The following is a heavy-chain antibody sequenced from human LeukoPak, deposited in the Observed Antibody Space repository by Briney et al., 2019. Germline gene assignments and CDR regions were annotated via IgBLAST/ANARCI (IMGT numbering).Heavy chain of an antibody. CDR1: GGSISTYY. J-gene: IGHJ6*02. CDR3: ARSYDSRGYYYYGMDL. V-gene: IGHV4-59*01. Sequence: PSETLSLTCTVSGGSISTYYWSWIRQPPGKGLEWIGYIYYIGSTDYNPSLKSRVSISLDTSKNRFSLKLSSVTTADTAVYYCARSYDSRGYYYYGMDLWGQGTTVTVSS. CDR2: IYYIGST. D-gene: IGHD3-22*01.